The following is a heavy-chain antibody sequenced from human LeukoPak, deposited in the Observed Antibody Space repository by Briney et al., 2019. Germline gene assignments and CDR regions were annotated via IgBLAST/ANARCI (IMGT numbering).Heavy chain of an antibody. CDR2: ISAYNGNT. Sequence: ASVKVSRKASGYTFTSYGISWVRQAPGQGLEWMGWISAYNGNTNYAQKLQGRVTMTTDTSTSTAYMELRSLRSDDTAVYYCARDLPDTAMVTPFDYWGQGTLVTVSS. CDR3: ARDLPDTAMVTPFDY. D-gene: IGHD5-18*01. V-gene: IGHV1-18*04. J-gene: IGHJ4*02. CDR1: GYTFTSYG.